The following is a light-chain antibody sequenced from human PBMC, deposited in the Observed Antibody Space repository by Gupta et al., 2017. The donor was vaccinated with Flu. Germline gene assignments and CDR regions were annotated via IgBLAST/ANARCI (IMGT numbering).Light chain of an antibody. CDR1: DIGSKS. CDR3: QVWDTTGDHPCF. Sequence: SFVLAQPPSVSVAPGKTATITCGTYDIGSKSGHWYQQKPDQAPVLVVYDDHARPSGLPERFSASNSVNTATLTINRVDAGDEADYYCQVWDTTGDHPCFFGTGTQVIVL. V-gene: IGLV3-21*03. J-gene: IGLJ1*01. CDR2: DDH.